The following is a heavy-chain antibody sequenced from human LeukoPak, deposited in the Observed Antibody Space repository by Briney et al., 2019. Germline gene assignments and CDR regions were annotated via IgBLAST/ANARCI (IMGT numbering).Heavy chain of an antibody. J-gene: IGHJ3*01. Sequence: SETLSLTCTVSPGSISSSSYYWGWIRQPPGKGLEWIGSIYYSGSTYYNPSLKSRVTISVDTSKNQFSLKLSSVTAADTAVYYCARSSRGEGVNFWGQGTMVTVSS. CDR2: IYYSGST. CDR3: ARSSRGEGVNF. V-gene: IGHV4-39*07. CDR1: PGSISSSSYY. D-gene: IGHD3-10*01.